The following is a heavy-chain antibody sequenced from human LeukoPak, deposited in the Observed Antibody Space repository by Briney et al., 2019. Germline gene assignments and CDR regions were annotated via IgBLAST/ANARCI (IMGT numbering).Heavy chain of an antibody. V-gene: IGHV3-48*02. Sequence: GGSLRLSCAASGFTFSSFNMNWVRHTPGKGLEWVSYISSSSSTIYYADSVKGRFTISRDNAKSSLYLQMNSLRDEDTAVYYCARYPSVAATGWGRWFDHWGQGTLVTVSS. CDR3: ARYPSVAATGWGRWFDH. CDR1: GFTFSSFN. J-gene: IGHJ5*02. D-gene: IGHD6-13*01. CDR2: ISSSSSTI.